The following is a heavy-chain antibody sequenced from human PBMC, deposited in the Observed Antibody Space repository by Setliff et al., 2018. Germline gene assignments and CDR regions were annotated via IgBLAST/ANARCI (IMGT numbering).Heavy chain of an antibody. CDR2: MNPNSGNT. CDR1: GYTFTSYD. J-gene: IGHJ6*02. CDR3: ASSIVVVAGALYGEYYYYGMDV. V-gene: IGHV1-8*01. Sequence: ASVKVSCKASGYTFTSYDINWVRQATGQGLEWMGWMNPNSGNTGYAQKFQGRVTMTRDTSTSTVYMELSSLRSEDTAVYYCASSIVVVAGALYGEYYYYGMDVWGQGTTVTVSS. D-gene: IGHD2-2*01.